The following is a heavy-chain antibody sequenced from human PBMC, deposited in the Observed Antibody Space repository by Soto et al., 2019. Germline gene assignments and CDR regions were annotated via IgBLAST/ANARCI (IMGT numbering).Heavy chain of an antibody. J-gene: IGHJ6*02. CDR3: ATALRSGRRDLIYYYGMDV. Sequence: ASVKVSCKASGYTFTGYYMHWVRQAPGQGLEWMGWINPNSGGTNYAQKFQGWVTMTRDTSISTAYMELSRLRSDDTAVYYCATALRSGRRDLIYYYGMDVWGQGXTVTVSS. D-gene: IGHD3-16*01. CDR2: INPNSGGT. CDR1: GYTFTGYY. V-gene: IGHV1-2*04.